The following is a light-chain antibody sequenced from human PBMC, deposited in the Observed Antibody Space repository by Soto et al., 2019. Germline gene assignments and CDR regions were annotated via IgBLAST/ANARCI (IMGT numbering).Light chain of an antibody. V-gene: IGKV3-20*01. CDR2: GAS. CDR3: QQYGSSPLYT. Sequence: EIVLTQSPGTLSLSPGERATLSCRASQSVSSSYLAWYQQKPGQAPRRLMYGASSRATGIPDRFSGSGSGTDFTLTISRLEPEDFAVYYCQQYGSSPLYTFGEGTKLESK. CDR1: QSVSSSY. J-gene: IGKJ2*01.